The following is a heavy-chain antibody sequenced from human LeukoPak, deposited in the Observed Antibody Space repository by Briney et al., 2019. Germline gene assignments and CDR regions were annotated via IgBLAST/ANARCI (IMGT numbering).Heavy chain of an antibody. CDR2: IKQDGSEK. CDR1: GFTFSSYG. CDR3: ARDLVGDSDY. V-gene: IGHV3-7*01. Sequence: PGGSLRLSCAASGFTFSSYGMHWVRQAPGKGLEWVANIKQDGSEKYYVDSVKGRFTISRDNAKNSLYLQMNSLRAEDTAVYYCARDLVGDSDYWGQGTLVTVSS. D-gene: IGHD1-26*01. J-gene: IGHJ4*02.